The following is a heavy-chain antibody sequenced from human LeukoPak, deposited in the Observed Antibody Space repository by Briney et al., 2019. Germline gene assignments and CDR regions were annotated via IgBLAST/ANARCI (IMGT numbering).Heavy chain of an antibody. CDR1: GFTFSSFA. J-gene: IGHJ4*02. CDR3: AKEIFFDY. V-gene: IGHV3-23*01. Sequence: GGSLRLSCAASGFTFSSFAMSWVRQAPGKGLEWVSTISGSGGTTYDADSVKGRSTISRDNSKNTLYLQMNSLRAEDTAVYYCAKEIFFDYWGQGTLVTVSS. CDR2: ISGSGGTT.